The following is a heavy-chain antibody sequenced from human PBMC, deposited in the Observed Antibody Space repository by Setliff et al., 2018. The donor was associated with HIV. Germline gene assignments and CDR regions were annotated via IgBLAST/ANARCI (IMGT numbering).Heavy chain of an antibody. CDR3: ARVGNNRLQFFDH. CDR2: INAGNGNR. CDR1: GYTFKSYD. D-gene: IGHD5-12*01. Sequence: GASVKVSCKTSGYTFKSYDINWVRQAPGQRPEWMARINAGNGNREYSPKFQGRVTITADTSASTMYMELSSLRSEDTAVYYCARVGNNRLQFFDHWGQETLLVTVSS. V-gene: IGHV1-3*01. J-gene: IGHJ4*02.